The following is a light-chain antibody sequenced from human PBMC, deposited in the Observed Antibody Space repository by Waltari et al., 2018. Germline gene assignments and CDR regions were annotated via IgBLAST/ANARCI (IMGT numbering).Light chain of an antibody. J-gene: IGKJ1*01. CDR3: QKYDFLPAT. CDR1: PGVGKY. V-gene: IGKV3-20*01. CDR2: HAS. Sequence: EIVLTQPPAPLSSSPGERATLSCRASPGVGKYLAWYQQRPGQALRLLLYHASIRATGIPDRFSGSGYGTDFSLTISRLEPEDFAVYYCQKYDFLPATFGQGTTVEIK.